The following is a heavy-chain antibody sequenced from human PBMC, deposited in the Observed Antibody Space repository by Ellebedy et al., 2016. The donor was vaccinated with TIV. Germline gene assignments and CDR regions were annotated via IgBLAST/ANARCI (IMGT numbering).Heavy chain of an antibody. CDR2: INHSGST. CDR1: GGSFSGYY. CDR3: ARDKYPRGYCSGGSCVRYYYGMDV. J-gene: IGHJ6*02. Sequence: SETLSLTCAVYGGSFSGYYWSWIRQPPGKGLERIGEINHSGSTNYNPSLKSRVTISVDTSKNQFSLKLSSVTAADTAVYYCARDKYPRGYCSGGSCVRYYYGMDVWGQGTTVTVSS. V-gene: IGHV4-34*01. D-gene: IGHD2-15*01.